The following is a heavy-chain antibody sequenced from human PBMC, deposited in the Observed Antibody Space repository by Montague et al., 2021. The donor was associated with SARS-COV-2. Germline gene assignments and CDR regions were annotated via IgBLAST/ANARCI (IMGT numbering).Heavy chain of an antibody. CDR3: ATYYDILTGYYIDAFDI. Sequence: SETLSLTCSVSGGSISGHYWSWIRQPPGKGLEWIGNFDHSGNTKYNPSLKSRATISVDTSKNQFALRLSSVTAADTAVYYCATYYDILTGYYIDAFDIWGQGTMVTVSS. D-gene: IGHD3-9*01. J-gene: IGHJ3*02. CDR2: FDHSGNT. V-gene: IGHV4-59*08. CDR1: GGSISGHY.